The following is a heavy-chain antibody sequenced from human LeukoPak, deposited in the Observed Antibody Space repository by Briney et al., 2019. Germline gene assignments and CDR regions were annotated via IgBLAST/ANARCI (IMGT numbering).Heavy chain of an antibody. J-gene: IGHJ4*02. Sequence: ASVKVSCKAPGGTFSSYAISWVRQAPGQGLEWMGGIIPISGTANYAQKFQGRVTITADESTSTAYMELSSLRSEDTAVYYCARVNYYDSSGYYYGFDYWGQGTLVTVSS. CDR3: ARVNYYDSSGYYYGFDY. CDR1: GGTFSSYA. D-gene: IGHD3-22*01. V-gene: IGHV1-69*13. CDR2: IIPISGTA.